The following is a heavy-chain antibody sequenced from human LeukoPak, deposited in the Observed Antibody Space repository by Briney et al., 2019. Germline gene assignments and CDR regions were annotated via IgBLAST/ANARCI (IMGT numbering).Heavy chain of an antibody. Sequence: GASVKVSCKASGYTFTSYGISWVRQAPGQGLEWMGWISAYNGNTNYAQKLQGRVTVTTDTSTSTAYMELRSLRSDDTAVYYCARKRGGMGARHYYYYMDVWGKGTTVTISS. V-gene: IGHV1-18*01. CDR2: ISAYNGNT. J-gene: IGHJ6*03. CDR3: ARKRGGMGARHYYYYMDV. D-gene: IGHD1-26*01. CDR1: GYTFTSYG.